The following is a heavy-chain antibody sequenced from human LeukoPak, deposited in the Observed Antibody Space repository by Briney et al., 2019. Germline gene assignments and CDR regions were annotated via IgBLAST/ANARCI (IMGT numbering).Heavy chain of an antibody. V-gene: IGHV4-31*03. CDR2: IYYSGST. Sequence: SETLSLTCTVSGGSISSGGYYWSWIRQHPGKGLEWIGYIYYSGSTYYNPSLKSRVTTSVDTSKNQFSLKLSSVTAADTAVYYCARSIGEATFDYWGQGTLVTVSS. CDR1: GGSISSGGYY. CDR3: ARSIGEATFDY. D-gene: IGHD5-12*01. J-gene: IGHJ4*02.